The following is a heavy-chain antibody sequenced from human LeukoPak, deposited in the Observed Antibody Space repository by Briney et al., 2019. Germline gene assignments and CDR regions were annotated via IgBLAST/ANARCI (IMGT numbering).Heavy chain of an antibody. D-gene: IGHD2-15*01. CDR1: GGSISSYY. Sequence: SETLSLTCTVSGGSISSYYWSWIRQPPGKGLEWIGYIYYSGSTNYNPSLKSRVTISVDTSKNQFSLKPSSVTAADTAVYYCARHKEYCSGGSCYSGGWFDPWGQGTLVTVSS. CDR3: ARHKEYCSGGSCYSGGWFDP. J-gene: IGHJ5*02. CDR2: IYYSGST. V-gene: IGHV4-59*01.